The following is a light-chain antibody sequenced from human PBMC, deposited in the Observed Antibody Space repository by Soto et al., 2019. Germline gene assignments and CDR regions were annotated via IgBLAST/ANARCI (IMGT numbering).Light chain of an antibody. J-gene: IGKJ4*01. V-gene: IGKV1-9*01. CDR3: QQLNTYPFT. CDR2: AAS. CDR1: QGISSY. Sequence: DIQLTQSPSFLSASVGDRVTITCRVSQGISSYLAWYQQKPGKAPKLLIYAASTLQSGVPSRFSGSESGTEFTLTISSLQPEDFATYYCQQLNTYPFTFGGGTKVEIK.